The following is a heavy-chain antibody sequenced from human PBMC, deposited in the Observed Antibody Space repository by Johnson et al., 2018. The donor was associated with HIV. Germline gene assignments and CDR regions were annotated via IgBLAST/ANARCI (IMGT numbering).Heavy chain of an antibody. Sequence: VQLVESGGGLVQPGGSLRLSCAASGFTVSSNYMSWVRQAPGKGLEWVSVIYSGGSTYYADSVKGRFTISRDNSKNTLSLQMDSLRPEDTAVYYCARDPAYSSTWEGAFDVWGQGTMVTVSS. D-gene: IGHD6-19*01. V-gene: IGHV3-66*01. CDR3: ARDPAYSSTWEGAFDV. CDR1: GFTVSSNY. CDR2: IYSGGST. J-gene: IGHJ3*01.